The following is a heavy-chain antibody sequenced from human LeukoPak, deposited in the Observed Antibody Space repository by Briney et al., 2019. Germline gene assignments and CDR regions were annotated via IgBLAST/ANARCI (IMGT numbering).Heavy chain of an antibody. V-gene: IGHV4-59*01. CDR1: GGSINSYY. J-gene: IGHJ4*02. CDR2: IYYTGST. CDR3: ARGVGRSVVY. Sequence: PSETLSLTCTVSGGSINSYYWSWIRQPPGKGLEWIGYIYYTGSTNYNPSLKSRVTISVDTSKNQFSLKLSSVTAADTAVYYCARGVGRSVVYWGQGTLVTVSS.